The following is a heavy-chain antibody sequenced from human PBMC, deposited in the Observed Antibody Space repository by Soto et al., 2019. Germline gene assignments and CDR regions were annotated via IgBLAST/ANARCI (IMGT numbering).Heavy chain of an antibody. Sequence: GGSLRLSCAASGFTFSSYAMSWVRQAPGKGLEWVSAISGSGGSTYYADSVKGRFTISRDNSKNTLYLQMNSLRAEDTAVYYCAKISRKTPSQNYFDYWGQGTLVTVSS. J-gene: IGHJ4*02. D-gene: IGHD6-6*01. CDR1: GFTFSSYA. CDR2: ISGSGGST. V-gene: IGHV3-23*01. CDR3: AKISRKTPSQNYFDY.